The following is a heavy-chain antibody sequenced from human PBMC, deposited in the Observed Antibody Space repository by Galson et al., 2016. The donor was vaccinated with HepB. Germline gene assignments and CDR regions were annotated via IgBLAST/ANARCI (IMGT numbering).Heavy chain of an antibody. CDR2: ISYDGSDK. J-gene: IGHJ1*01. V-gene: IGHV3-30*18. CDR1: GFTFSSYG. CDR3: ANTLEYRTSNLLH. D-gene: IGHD1-1*01. Sequence: SLRLSCAASGFTFSSYGMHWVRQAPGKGLEWVAVISYDGSDKYYADSVKGRFTISRDNSKNTLFLQMDSLRGEDSAVYFCANTLEYRTSNLLHWGQGTLVSVS.